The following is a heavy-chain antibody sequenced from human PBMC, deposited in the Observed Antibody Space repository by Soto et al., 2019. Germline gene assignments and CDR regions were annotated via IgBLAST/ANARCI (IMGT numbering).Heavy chain of an antibody. CDR2: IGQDGSQR. CDR1: GVTVRNYG. J-gene: IGHJ5*02. Sequence: WVLMRLSCTASGVTVRNYGMSWVRQAPGKGLEWVANIGQDGSQRNYVDSVKGRFTISRDNAENSLYLQMNSLRAEDTAIYYCASARHIGPWGQGTLVT. D-gene: IGHD2-21*01. CDR3: ASARHIGP. V-gene: IGHV3-7*01.